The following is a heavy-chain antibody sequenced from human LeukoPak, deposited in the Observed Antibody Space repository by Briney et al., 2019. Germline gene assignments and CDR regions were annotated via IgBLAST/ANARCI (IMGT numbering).Heavy chain of an antibody. CDR1: GYTFTSYG. V-gene: IGHV1-18*01. Sequence: ASVRVSCKASGYTFTSYGISWVRQAPGQGLEWMGWISAYNGNTNYAQKLQGRVTMTTDTSTNTAYMELSNVRSEDTAVYYCARDPHRIYSYGLFDYWGQGTLVTVSS. CDR3: ARDPHRIYSYGLFDY. J-gene: IGHJ4*02. D-gene: IGHD5-18*01. CDR2: ISAYNGNT.